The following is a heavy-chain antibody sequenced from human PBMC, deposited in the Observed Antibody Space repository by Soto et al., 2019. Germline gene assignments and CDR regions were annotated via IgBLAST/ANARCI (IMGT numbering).Heavy chain of an antibody. CDR1: GGSFSGYY. V-gene: IGHV4-34*01. D-gene: IGHD3-9*01. J-gene: IGHJ2*01. CDR2: INDRGSI. CDR3: ARESHGILTGPPWGWYFDL. Sequence: QVQLQQWGAGPLRPLETLSLTCGVSGGSFSGYYWAWIRQSPGKGLEWIGEINDRGSINYNPSPKSRVSSSVDTSKNHYSLNLRSVTAADTAVYSCARESHGILTGPPWGWYFDLWGRGTLVTVSS.